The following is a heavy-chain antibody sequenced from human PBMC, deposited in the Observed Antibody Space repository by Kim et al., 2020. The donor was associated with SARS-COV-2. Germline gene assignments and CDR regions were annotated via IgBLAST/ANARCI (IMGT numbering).Heavy chain of an antibody. V-gene: IGHV3-23*01. CDR3: AKDSPLLTF. Sequence: GGSLRLSCAASGFTFSSCGMSWVRQAPGKGLEWVSAISVSGDATYYTDSVKGRFTISRDNSKSTLYLHMSSLQAEDTAVFYCAKDSPLLTFWGQGTLVTV. D-gene: IGHD3-16*01. J-gene: IGHJ4*02. CDR2: ISVSGDAT. CDR1: GFTFSSCG.